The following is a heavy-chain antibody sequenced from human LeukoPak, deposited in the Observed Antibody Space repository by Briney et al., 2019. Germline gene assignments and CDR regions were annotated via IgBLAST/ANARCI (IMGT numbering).Heavy chain of an antibody. CDR1: GYTFTSYG. CDR2: ISAYNGNT. Sequence: GASVKVSCKASGYTFTSYGISWVRQAPGQGLEWMGWISAYNGNTNYAQKLQGRVTMTTDTSTSTAYMELRSLRSDDTVVYYCAREKWELLSTDDAFDIWGQGTMVTVSS. J-gene: IGHJ3*02. CDR3: AREKWELLSTDDAFDI. V-gene: IGHV1-18*01. D-gene: IGHD1-26*01.